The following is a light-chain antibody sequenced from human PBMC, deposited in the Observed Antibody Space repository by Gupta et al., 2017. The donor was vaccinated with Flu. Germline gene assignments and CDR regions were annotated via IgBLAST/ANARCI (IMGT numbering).Light chain of an antibody. V-gene: IGKV2-28*01. CDR1: QSLLQSAGYDY. J-gene: IGKJ2*01. Sequence: DIVMTQSPLSLSVTPGESASISCTSSQSLLQSAGYDYLAWYLQKPGQSPHLLIYLGSSRASGVPDRFSGSGSGTNFTLRFNRVEAEDVGVYYCMQAHQTPYTFGQGTKLDIK. CDR3: MQAHQTPYT. CDR2: LGS.